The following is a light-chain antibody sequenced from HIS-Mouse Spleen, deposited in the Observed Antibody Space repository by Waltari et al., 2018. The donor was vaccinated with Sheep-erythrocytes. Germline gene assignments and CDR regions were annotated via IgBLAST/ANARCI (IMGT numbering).Light chain of an antibody. CDR1: KLGDKY. Sequence: SYELTQPPSVSVSPGQTASITCSGDKLGDKYACWYQQKPRHSPVLVIYQDSKRPSGIHERFSGSDSGNTATLTISGTQAMDEADYYCQAWDSSAAWNVVFGGGTKLTVL. J-gene: IGLJ2*01. CDR2: QDS. V-gene: IGLV3-1*01. CDR3: QAWDSSAAWNVV.